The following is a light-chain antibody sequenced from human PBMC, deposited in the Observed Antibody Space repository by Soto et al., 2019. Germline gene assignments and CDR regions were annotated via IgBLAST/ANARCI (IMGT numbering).Light chain of an antibody. CDR1: QSISTY. Sequence: DIQMAQSPSSLSASVGDRVTITCRASQSISTYLNWYQQKPGRAPKLLIYDASNLEAGVPSRFRGSGSGTDFTFTISRLPPEDIATYYCQQYENLPTFGQGTRLEIK. V-gene: IGKV1-33*01. J-gene: IGKJ5*01. CDR3: QQYENLPT. CDR2: DAS.